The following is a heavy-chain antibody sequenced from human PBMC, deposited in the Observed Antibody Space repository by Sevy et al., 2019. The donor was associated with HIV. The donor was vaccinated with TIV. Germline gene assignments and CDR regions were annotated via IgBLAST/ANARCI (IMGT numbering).Heavy chain of an antibody. CDR3: ARRNDFDI. CDR2: VYYNGGT. V-gene: IGHV4-59*08. CDR1: GGSINSDD. J-gene: IGHJ3*02. Sequence: SETLSLTCTVSGGSINSDDWNWIRQPPGKGLEWIGYVYYNGGTNYNPSLKNRVTISVDRTKNQCTLKLTSVTAADTAVYYCARRNDFDIWGQGTMVTVSS.